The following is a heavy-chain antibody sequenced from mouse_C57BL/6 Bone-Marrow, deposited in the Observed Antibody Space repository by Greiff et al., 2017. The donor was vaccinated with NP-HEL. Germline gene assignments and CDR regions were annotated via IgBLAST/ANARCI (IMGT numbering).Heavy chain of an antibody. Sequence: VQLQQSGAELMKPGASVKLSCKATGSTFTGYWLEWVKQRPGHGIEWIGEILSGSGSTNHNEKFKGKATITADTSSNTAYMQLSSLTTEDVASYYCASSSSYGYFDVRGTGTTVTVAS. D-gene: IGHD1-1*01. CDR2: ILSGSGST. V-gene: IGHV1-9*01. CDR3: ASSSSYGYFDV. J-gene: IGHJ1*03. CDR1: GSTFTGYW.